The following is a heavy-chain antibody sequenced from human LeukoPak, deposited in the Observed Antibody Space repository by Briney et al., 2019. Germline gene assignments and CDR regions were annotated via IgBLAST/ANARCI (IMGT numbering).Heavy chain of an antibody. J-gene: IGHJ5*02. D-gene: IGHD2-15*01. V-gene: IGHV1-18*01. Sequence: ASVKVSCKASGYTFTSYGISWVRQAPGQGLEWMGWISAYNGNTNYAQKLQGRVTMTTDTSTSTAYMELRSLRSDDTAVYYCARGVRVVVVAAHWFDPWGQGTLVTVSS. CDR1: GYTFTSYG. CDR2: ISAYNGNT. CDR3: ARGVRVVVVAAHWFDP.